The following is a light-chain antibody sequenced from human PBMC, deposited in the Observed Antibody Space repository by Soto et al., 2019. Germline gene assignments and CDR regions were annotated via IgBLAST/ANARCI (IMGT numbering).Light chain of an antibody. CDR1: SSDVGGYRY. J-gene: IGLJ2*01. V-gene: IGLV2-14*01. CDR2: DVS. CDR3: SSYTSTSAYVV. Sequence: QSALTQTASVSGSPGQSITISCTGTSSDVGGYRYVSWYQQHPGKVPKLIIYDVSNRPSGISDRFSGSKSANTAPLTISGLQAEDEADYYCSSYTSTSAYVVFGGGTQLTVL.